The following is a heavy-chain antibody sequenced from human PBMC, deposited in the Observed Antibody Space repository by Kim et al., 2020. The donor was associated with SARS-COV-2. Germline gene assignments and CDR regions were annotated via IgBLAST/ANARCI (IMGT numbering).Heavy chain of an antibody. CDR1: GFAFSGSA. CDR3: TRVPGTPLAFWDAFDI. Sequence: GGSLRLSCAASGFAFSGSAMHWVRQASGKGLEWVGRIRSKPNSYATAYAAPVKGRFTISREDTKNTAYLQMNNLKTEDTAVYYCTRVPGTPLAFWDAFDIWGQGTMVTVSS. CDR2: IRSKPNSYAT. D-gene: IGHD1-1*01. V-gene: IGHV3-73*01. J-gene: IGHJ3*02.